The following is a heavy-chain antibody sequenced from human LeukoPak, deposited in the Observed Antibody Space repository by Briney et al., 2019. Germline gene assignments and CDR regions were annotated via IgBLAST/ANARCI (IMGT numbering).Heavy chain of an antibody. J-gene: IGHJ4*02. Sequence: SGGSLRLSCAASGFTFSSYSMSWVRQASGKGLEWVSSISGSGGSTYYADSVKGRFTISRDNSKNTLYLQMNSLRAEDTAVYYCVKDRGYFDWLLLYFDYWGQGTLVTVSS. D-gene: IGHD3-9*01. CDR2: ISGSGGST. CDR3: VKDRGYFDWLLLYFDY. V-gene: IGHV3-23*01. CDR1: GFTFSSYS.